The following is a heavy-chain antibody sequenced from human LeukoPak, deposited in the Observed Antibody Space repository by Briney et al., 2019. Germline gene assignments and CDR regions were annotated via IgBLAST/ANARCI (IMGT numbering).Heavy chain of an antibody. D-gene: IGHD5-18*01. V-gene: IGHV1-24*01. CDR2: SDPEDGER. CDR1: GKTLSDLS. J-gene: IGHJ4*02. Sequence: ASVKVSSKVFGKTLSDLSIHWLRQPPGKGLEWLGGSDPEDGERIYAQMFQGRVTMTEDTSIDTAYMELSSLRSEDTAVYYCVTGFTTMAVDYFDYWGQGTLVTVSP. CDR3: VTGFTTMAVDYFDY.